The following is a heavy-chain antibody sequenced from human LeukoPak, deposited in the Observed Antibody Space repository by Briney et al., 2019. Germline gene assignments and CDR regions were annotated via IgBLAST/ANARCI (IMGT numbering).Heavy chain of an antibody. V-gene: IGHV3-30*02. CDR2: IRYDGSNK. J-gene: IGHJ6*03. Sequence: PGGSLRLSCAASGFTFSSYGMHWVRQAPGKGLEWVAFIRYDGSNKYYADSVKGRFTISRDNSKNTVFLQMNSLRAEDTAVYYCARDKAYYYYYYMDVWGKGTTVTVSS. CDR1: GFTFSSYG. CDR3: ARDKAYYYYYYMDV.